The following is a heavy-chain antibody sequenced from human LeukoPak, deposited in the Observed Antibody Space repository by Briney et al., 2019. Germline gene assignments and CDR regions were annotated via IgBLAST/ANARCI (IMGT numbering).Heavy chain of an antibody. CDR1: GYTSTSYY. V-gene: IGHV1-46*01. D-gene: IGHD2-21*02. Sequence: ASAKVSCKASGYTSTSYYMHWVRQAPGQGLEWMGIINPSGGSTSYAQKFQGRVTMTRDTSTSTVYMELSSLRSEDTAVYYCARALAYCGGDCSSATYYYYYGMDVWGQGTTVTVSS. J-gene: IGHJ6*02. CDR2: INPSGGST. CDR3: ARALAYCGGDCSSATYYYYYGMDV.